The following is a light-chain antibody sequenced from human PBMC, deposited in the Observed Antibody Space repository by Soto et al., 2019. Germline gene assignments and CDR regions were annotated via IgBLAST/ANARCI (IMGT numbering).Light chain of an antibody. Sequence: EIVLTQSPGTLSFSPGERATLTCRASQSVSSSYLAWFQQKPGQAPRLLIYGASSRATGIPDRFSGSGSGTDFTLTIRRLEPEDFAVYYCQQYGNAPFTFGPGNKVDIK. CDR3: QQYGNAPFT. J-gene: IGKJ3*01. V-gene: IGKV3-20*01. CDR1: QSVSSSY. CDR2: GAS.